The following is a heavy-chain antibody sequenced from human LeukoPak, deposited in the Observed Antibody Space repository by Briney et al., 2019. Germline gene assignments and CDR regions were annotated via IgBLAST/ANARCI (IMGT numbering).Heavy chain of an antibody. CDR2: ITSSSSYI. V-gene: IGHV3-21*01. J-gene: IGHJ4*02. CDR3: ARGGYGGNSAPPFDY. Sequence: GGSLRLSCAASGFTFSSYTMNWVRQAPGKGLEWVSSITSSSSYIYYADSVWGRFTISRDNAKKSLYLQMNSLRAEDTAVYYCARGGYGGNSAPPFDYWGQGTLVTVSS. D-gene: IGHD4-23*01. CDR1: GFTFSSYT.